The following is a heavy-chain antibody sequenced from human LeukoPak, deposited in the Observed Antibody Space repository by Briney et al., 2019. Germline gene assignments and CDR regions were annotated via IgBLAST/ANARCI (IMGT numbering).Heavy chain of an antibody. CDR2: ISSSGSTI. D-gene: IGHD4-17*01. J-gene: IGHJ4*02. Sequence: PGGSLRLSCAASGFTFSSYEMNWVRQAPGKGLEWVSYISSSGSTIYYADSVKGRFTISRDNAKNSLYLQMNSLRAEDTAVYYCARDYGDYGVWFGYWGQGTLVTVSS. CDR1: GFTFSSYE. V-gene: IGHV3-48*03. CDR3: ARDYGDYGVWFGY.